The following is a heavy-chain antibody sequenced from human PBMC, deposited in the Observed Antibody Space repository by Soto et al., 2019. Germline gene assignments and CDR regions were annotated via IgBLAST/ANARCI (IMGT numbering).Heavy chain of an antibody. J-gene: IGHJ4*02. CDR2: IYYSGST. D-gene: IGHD6-6*01. CDR1: GGSISSGGYY. CDR3: ATTTSSSVPISCDY. V-gene: IGHV4-31*03. Sequence: PSETLSLTCTVSGGSISSGGYYWSWIRQHPGKGLEWIGYIYYSGSTYYNPSLKSRVTISVDTSKNQFSLKLSSVTAADTAVYYCATTTSSSVPISCDYWGQGTLVTVSS.